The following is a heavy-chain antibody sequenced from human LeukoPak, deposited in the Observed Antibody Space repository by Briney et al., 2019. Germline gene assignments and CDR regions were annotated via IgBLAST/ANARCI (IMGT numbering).Heavy chain of an antibody. CDR1: SGSISTSNYY. D-gene: IGHD6-13*01. Sequence: SETLSLTCTVSSGSISTSNYYWGWVRQPPGKALEWIGEINHSGSTNYNPSLKSRVTISVDTSKNQFSLKLSSVTAADTAVYYCASKSIAAAGPGRLVDYWGQGTLVTVSS. V-gene: IGHV4-39*07. CDR2: INHSGST. CDR3: ASKSIAAAGPGRLVDY. J-gene: IGHJ4*02.